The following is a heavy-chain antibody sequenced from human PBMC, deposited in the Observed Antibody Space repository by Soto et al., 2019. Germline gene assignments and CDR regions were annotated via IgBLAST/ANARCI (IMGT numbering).Heavy chain of an antibody. CDR2: ITASGGNT. V-gene: IGHV3-23*01. CDR1: GFTFSSYA. D-gene: IGHD6-6*01. Sequence: EVQVLESGGGLVQPGGSLRLSCAASGFTFSSYAMSWVRQAPGKGLEWVSAITASGGNTYYADSVKGRFTISRDNSKNTLYLQMNSLRAEDTAVYYCAKERAARPPFDYWGQGTLVTVSS. CDR3: AKERAARPPFDY. J-gene: IGHJ4*02.